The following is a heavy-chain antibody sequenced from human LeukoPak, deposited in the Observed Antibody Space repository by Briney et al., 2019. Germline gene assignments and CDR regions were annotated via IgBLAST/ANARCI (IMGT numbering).Heavy chain of an antibody. J-gene: IGHJ5*02. D-gene: IGHD1-26*01. Sequence: GWISAYNGNTNYALKLQGRVTMTTDTSTSTAYMELRSLRSDDTAVYYCARNSGSYFCLDLWGQGTLVTVSS. V-gene: IGHV1-18*01. CDR3: ARNSGSYFCLDL. CDR2: ISAYNGNT.